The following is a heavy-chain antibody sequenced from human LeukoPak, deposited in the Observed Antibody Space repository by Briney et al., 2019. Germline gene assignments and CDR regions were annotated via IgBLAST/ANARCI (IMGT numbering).Heavy chain of an antibody. V-gene: IGHV3-7*03. J-gene: IGHJ2*01. CDR2: IKQDGSEK. D-gene: IGHD3-3*01. Sequence: SGGSLRLSCAASGFTFSTYWMNWVRQAPGKELEWVANIKQDGSEKYYVDSVKGRFTLSRDSAKNSLYLQMNSLRAEDTAVYYCARAEWSNWYFDLWGRGTLVTVSS. CDR1: GFTFSTYW. CDR3: ARAEWSNWYFDL.